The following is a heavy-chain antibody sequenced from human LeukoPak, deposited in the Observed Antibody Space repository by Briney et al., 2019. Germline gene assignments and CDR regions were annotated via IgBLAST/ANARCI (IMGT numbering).Heavy chain of an antibody. V-gene: IGHV4-59*01. J-gene: IGHJ5*02. CDR1: GGSISTYS. CDR2: IKNNGGN. CDR3: ARDAGGTWFDP. Sequence: SETLSLTCTVSGGSISTYSWNWIRQSPGQGLEWIGYIKNNGGNYNNPSLIGRVTISLDTSKNQFSLKLTSVTAADTAVYYCARDAGGTWFDPWGQGTLVTVSS.